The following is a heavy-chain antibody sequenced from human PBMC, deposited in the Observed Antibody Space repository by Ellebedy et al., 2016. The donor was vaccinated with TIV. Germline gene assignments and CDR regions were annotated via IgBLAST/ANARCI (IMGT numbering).Heavy chain of an antibody. Sequence: GGSLRLSCAASGFIFSDYQMSWIRQAPGKGLECVSYISNSGSTIYYADSVKGRFTISRDNAKNSLSLLMNSLRAEDTAVYYCARDARFIDQQHNWFDPWGQGTLVTVSS. J-gene: IGHJ5*02. V-gene: IGHV3-11*01. CDR3: ARDARFIDQQHNWFDP. CDR1: GFIFSDYQ. CDR2: ISNSGSTI. D-gene: IGHD2-2*01.